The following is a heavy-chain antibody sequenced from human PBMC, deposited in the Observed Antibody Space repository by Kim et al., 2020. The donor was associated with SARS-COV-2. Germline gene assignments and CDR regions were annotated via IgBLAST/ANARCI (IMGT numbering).Heavy chain of an antibody. CDR1: GGSISSSSYY. D-gene: IGHD3-10*01. CDR3: ARRIYYGPLSRGAFDI. J-gene: IGHJ3*02. CDR2: IYYSGST. Sequence: SETLSLTCTVSGGSISSSSYYWGWIRQPPGKGLEWIGSIYYSGSTYYNPSLKSRVTISVDTSKNQFSLKLSSVTAADTAVYYCARRIYYGPLSRGAFDIWGQGTMVTVSS. V-gene: IGHV4-39*01.